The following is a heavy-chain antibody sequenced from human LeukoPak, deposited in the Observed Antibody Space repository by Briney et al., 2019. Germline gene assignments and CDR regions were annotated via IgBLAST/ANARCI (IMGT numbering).Heavy chain of an antibody. Sequence: SETLSLTCTVSGGSISSHYWSWIRQPPGKGLEWIAFISFSGSTDYNPSLKSRVTISVDTSKNQFSLKLSSVTAADTAVYYCTRDRRDGYDYVDIWGQGTLVTVSS. CDR1: GGSISSHY. V-gene: IGHV4-59*11. D-gene: IGHD5-24*01. CDR2: ISFSGST. CDR3: TRDRRDGYDYVDI. J-gene: IGHJ4*02.